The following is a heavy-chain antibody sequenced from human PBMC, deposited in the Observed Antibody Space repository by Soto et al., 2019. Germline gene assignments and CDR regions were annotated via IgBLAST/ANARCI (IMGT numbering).Heavy chain of an antibody. Sequence: SETLSLTCAVYGGSFSGYYWSWIRQPPGKGLEWIGEINHSGSTNYNPSLKSRVTISVDTSKNQFSLKLSSVTAADTAVYYCARRRYYGSGSYYYPYYYMDVWGKGTTVTVSS. D-gene: IGHD3-10*01. CDR3: ARRRYYGSGSYYYPYYYMDV. V-gene: IGHV4-34*01. CDR2: INHSGST. J-gene: IGHJ6*03. CDR1: GGSFSGYY.